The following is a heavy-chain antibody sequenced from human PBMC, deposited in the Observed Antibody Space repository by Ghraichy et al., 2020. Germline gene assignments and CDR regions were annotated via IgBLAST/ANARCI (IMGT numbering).Heavy chain of an antibody. D-gene: IGHD6-13*01. V-gene: IGHV1-69*04. J-gene: IGHJ6*02. CDR3: AREPHIADDFYYYYGMDV. CDR1: GGTFSSYT. CDR2: IIPILGIA. Sequence: SVKVSCKASGGTFSSYTISWVRQAPGQGLEWMGRIIPILGIANYAQKFQGRVTITADKSTSTAYMELSSLRSEDTAVYYCAREPHIADDFYYYYGMDVWGQGTTVTVSS.